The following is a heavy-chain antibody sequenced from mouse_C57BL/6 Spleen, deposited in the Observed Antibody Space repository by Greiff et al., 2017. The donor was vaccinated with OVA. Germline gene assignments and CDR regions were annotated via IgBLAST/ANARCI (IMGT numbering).Heavy chain of an antibody. CDR1: GFTFSSYA. CDR3: TRELTGTGYYYAMDY. J-gene: IGHJ4*01. Sequence: DVQLVESGEGLVKPGGSLKLSCAASGFTFSSYAMSWVRQTPEKRLEWVAYISSGGDYIYYADTVKGRFTISRDNARNTLYLQMSSLKSEDTAMYYCTRELTGTGYYYAMDYWGQGTSVTVSS. D-gene: IGHD4-1*01. V-gene: IGHV5-9-1*02. CDR2: ISSGGDYI.